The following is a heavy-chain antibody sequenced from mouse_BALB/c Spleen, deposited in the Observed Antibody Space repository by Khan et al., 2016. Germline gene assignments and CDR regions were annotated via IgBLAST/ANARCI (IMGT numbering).Heavy chain of an antibody. J-gene: IGHJ1*01. Sequence: EVQLQESGPGLVKPSQSLSLTCTVTGYSITSDYAWNWIRQFPGNKLEWMGYISYSGSTSYNPSLKSRISITRDTSKNHFFLQLNSVTTEDTATFYCAHYYGYNFDVWGAGTTVTVSS. CDR1: GYSITSDYA. CDR2: ISYSGST. D-gene: IGHD1-2*01. V-gene: IGHV3-2*02. CDR3: AHYYGYNFDV.